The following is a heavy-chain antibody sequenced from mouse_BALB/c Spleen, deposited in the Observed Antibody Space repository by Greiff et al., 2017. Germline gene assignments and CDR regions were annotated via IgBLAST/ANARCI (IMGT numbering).Heavy chain of an antibody. CDR1: GFTFSSYT. CDR2: ISNGGGST. CDR3: ASQLGRGLYYYAMDY. V-gene: IGHV5-12-2*01. J-gene: IGHJ4*01. D-gene: IGHD4-1*02. Sequence: EVMLVESGGGLVQPGGSLKLSCAASGFTFSSYTMSWVRQTPEKRLEWVAYISNGGGSTYYPDTVKGRFTISRDNAKNTLYLQMSSLKSEDTAMYYCASQLGRGLYYYAMDYWGQGTSVTVSS.